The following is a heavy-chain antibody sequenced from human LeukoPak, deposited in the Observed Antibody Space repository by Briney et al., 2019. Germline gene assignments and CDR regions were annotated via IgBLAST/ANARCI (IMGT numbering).Heavy chain of an antibody. J-gene: IGHJ6*03. D-gene: IGHD2-2*01. CDR2: FDRKNGDT. CDR3: ATGVYCATTTCPGYQHYYYFMDV. CDR1: GFTLAALS. V-gene: IGHV1-24*01. Sequence: GASVKVSCKVSGFTLAALSMHWGRQAPGKGLEWVGGFDRKNGDTIYAQRFRGRVTLTEDTSTGTAYMDLSSLSADDTAVYYCATGVYCATTTCPGYQHYYYFMDVWGKGTTVTVSS.